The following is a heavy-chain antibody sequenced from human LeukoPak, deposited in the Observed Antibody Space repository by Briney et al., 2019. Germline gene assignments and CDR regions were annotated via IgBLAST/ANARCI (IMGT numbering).Heavy chain of an antibody. Sequence: GGSLRLSCVVSGFTFSTYALSWVRQAPGKGLEWVSAISGNGGKTYYADSVKGRFTFSRDNSKNTPYLQMNSLRAEDTAVYYCAKDRAYSFDYWGQGTLVTVSS. J-gene: IGHJ4*02. V-gene: IGHV3-23*01. CDR2: ISGNGGKT. CDR3: AKDRAYSFDY. D-gene: IGHD5-18*01. CDR1: GFTFSTYA.